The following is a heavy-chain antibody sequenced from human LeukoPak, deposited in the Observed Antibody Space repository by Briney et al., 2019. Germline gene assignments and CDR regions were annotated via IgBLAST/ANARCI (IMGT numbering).Heavy chain of an antibody. V-gene: IGHV3-23*01. Sequence: PGGSLRLSCAASGFTFSSYAMTWVRQAPGKGLEWVSALSDSGASKYYADSVKGRFTISRDNAKNSLYLQMNSLRDEDTAVYYCARDRTTVTTLYNWFDPWGQGTLVTVSS. D-gene: IGHD4-17*01. CDR1: GFTFSSYA. CDR3: ARDRTTVTTLYNWFDP. CDR2: LSDSGASK. J-gene: IGHJ5*02.